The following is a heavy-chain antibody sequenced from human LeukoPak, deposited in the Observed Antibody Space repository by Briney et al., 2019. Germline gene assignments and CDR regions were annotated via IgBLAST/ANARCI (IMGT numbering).Heavy chain of an antibody. CDR1: GFTFSSYA. D-gene: IGHD3-9*01. J-gene: IGHJ4*02. CDR3: AKDGSLDILTGHYSPFDY. Sequence: GGSLRLSCAASGFTFSSYAMSWVRQAPGKGLEWVSAISGSGGSTYYADSVKGRFTISRDNSKNTLYLQMNSLRAEDTAVYYCAKDGSLDILTGHYSPFDYWGQGTLVTVSS. V-gene: IGHV3-23*01. CDR2: ISGSGGST.